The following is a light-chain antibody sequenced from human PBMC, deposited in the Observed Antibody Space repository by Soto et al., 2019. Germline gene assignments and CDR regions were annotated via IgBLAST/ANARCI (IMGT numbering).Light chain of an antibody. CDR1: QSVSDSY. Sequence: ENVLTQSPGTLSLSPGERATLSCRASQSVSDSYLAWYQQKPGQTPRLLIYATSGRATGIPDRFSGSGSGTDFTLTISRLEPEDFAVYYCQQYVTSPPMYTFGQGTKLEIK. J-gene: IGKJ2*01. V-gene: IGKV3-20*01. CDR2: ATS. CDR3: QQYVTSPPMYT.